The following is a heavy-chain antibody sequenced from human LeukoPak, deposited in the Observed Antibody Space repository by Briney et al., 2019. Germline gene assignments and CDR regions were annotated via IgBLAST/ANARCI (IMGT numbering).Heavy chain of an antibody. CDR2: IYVVDSDT. Sequence: GESLKISCKGSGYSFTSYWIAWVRQMSGKGLEWMGIIYVVDSDTRYSPSFHGQVTISADKSISTAYLQWSSLKASDTAMYYCARRGYCSGGDCYSAPFDIWGQGTMVTVSS. CDR1: GYSFTSYW. J-gene: IGHJ3*02. V-gene: IGHV5-51*01. CDR3: ARRGYCSGGDCYSAPFDI. D-gene: IGHD2-15*01.